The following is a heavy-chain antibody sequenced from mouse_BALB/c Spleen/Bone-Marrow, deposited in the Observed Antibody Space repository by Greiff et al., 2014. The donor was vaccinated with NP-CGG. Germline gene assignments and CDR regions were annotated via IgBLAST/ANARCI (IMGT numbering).Heavy chain of an antibody. CDR1: GFTFSSFG. V-gene: IGHV5-17*02. CDR3: ARDYYRSSWFAY. Sequence: DVKLVESGGGLVQPGGSRKLSCAASGFTFSSFGMHWVRQAPEKGLEWVAYISSGSTTIYYADTVKGRFTISRDNPKNTLFLQMTYLRSEDTAMYYCARDYYRSSWFAYWGQGTLVTVSA. D-gene: IGHD2-14*01. J-gene: IGHJ3*01. CDR2: ISSGSTTI.